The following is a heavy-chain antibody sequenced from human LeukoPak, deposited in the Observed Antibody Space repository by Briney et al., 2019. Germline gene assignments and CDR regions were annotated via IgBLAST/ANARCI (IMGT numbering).Heavy chain of an antibody. V-gene: IGHV4-4*07. D-gene: IGHD1-1*01. CDR1: GGSISSYY. CDR2: IYSTGST. Sequence: SETLSLTCTVSGGSISSYYWSWIRQPAGKGLEWIGRIYSTGSTNYNPSLKGRVTMSVDTSKNQFSLKLSSVTAADTAVYYCARYKLEGNRFDPWGQGTLVTVSS. CDR3: ARYKLEGNRFDP. J-gene: IGHJ5*02.